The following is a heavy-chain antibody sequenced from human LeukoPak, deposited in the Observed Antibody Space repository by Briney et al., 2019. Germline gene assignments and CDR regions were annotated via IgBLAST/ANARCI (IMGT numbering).Heavy chain of an antibody. CDR2: INPNSGGT. D-gene: IGHD1-7*01. J-gene: IGHJ4*02. CDR1: GYTFTGYY. V-gene: IGHV1-2*02. CDR3: ARGGRMGWNYAFDY. Sequence: GASVTVSYKASGYTFTGYYMHWVRQAPGQGLEWMGWINPNSGGTNYAQKFQGRVTMTRDTSISTAYMELSRLRSDDTAVYYCARGGRMGWNYAFDYWGQGTLVTVSS.